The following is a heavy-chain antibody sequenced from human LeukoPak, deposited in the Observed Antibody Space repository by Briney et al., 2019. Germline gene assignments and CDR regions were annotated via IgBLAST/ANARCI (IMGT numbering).Heavy chain of an antibody. CDR1: GGSISSYY. CDR3: ARATDIDY. V-gene: IGHV4-59*01. CDR2: IYYSGST. Sequence: SETLSLTCTVSGGSISSYYWSWIRQPPGKGLEWIGYIYYSGSTNYNPSLKSRVTISVDTSKNQFSLKLSSVTAADTAVYYCARATDIDYWGQGTLVTVSS. J-gene: IGHJ4*02. D-gene: IGHD5-24*01.